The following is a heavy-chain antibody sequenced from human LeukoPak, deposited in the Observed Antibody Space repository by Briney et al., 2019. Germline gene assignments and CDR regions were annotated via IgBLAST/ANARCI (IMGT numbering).Heavy chain of an antibody. D-gene: IGHD3-22*01. Sequence: ASVKVSCTASGYIFSNFFSSYGITWVRQAPGQGLEWMGWISPYNGNTNYAQKLQGRVTMTTDTSTSTAYMELRSLRSDDTAVYYCARDYYDSSGYYYTDYWGQGTLVTVSS. CDR2: ISPYNGNT. CDR3: ARDYYDSSGYYYTDY. CDR1: GYIFSNFFSSYG. V-gene: IGHV1-18*01. J-gene: IGHJ4*02.